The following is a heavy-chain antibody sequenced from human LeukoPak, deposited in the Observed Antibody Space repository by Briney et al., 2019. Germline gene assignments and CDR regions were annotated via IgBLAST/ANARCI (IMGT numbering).Heavy chain of an antibody. CDR1: GFTFSDYH. CDR2: ISTSGSII. Sequence: GGSLRLSCAASGFTFSDYHMSWIRQAPGKGLEWVSYISTSGSIIYHADSVKGRFTISRDNAKNSLYLQMNSLRAEDTAVYYCARVLGGGYYDYWGQGTLVTVSS. CDR3: ARVLGGGYYDY. D-gene: IGHD3-22*01. J-gene: IGHJ4*02. V-gene: IGHV3-11*01.